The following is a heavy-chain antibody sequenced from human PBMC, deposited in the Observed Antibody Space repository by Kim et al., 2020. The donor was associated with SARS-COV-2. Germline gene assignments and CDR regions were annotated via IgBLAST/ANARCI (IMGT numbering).Heavy chain of an antibody. D-gene: IGHD1-26*01. Sequence: DSVKVSCKASGYTFTDYGFSWVRQAPGQGLEWMGWIDSDNGNTNYAQNLQGRVTMTADTSTSTAYMELMSLRSDDTAMYYCVRGHYGKIVGEYWGQGTLVTVSS. V-gene: IGHV1-18*01. CDR1: GYTFTDYG. J-gene: IGHJ4*02. CDR2: IDSDNGNT. CDR3: VRGHYGKIVGEY.